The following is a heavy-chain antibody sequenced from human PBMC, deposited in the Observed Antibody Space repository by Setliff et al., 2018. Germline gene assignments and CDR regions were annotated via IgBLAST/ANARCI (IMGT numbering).Heavy chain of an antibody. D-gene: IGHD3-3*01. CDR3: ARMSGFQYIDV. CDR2: IYTDGST. J-gene: IGHJ6*03. V-gene: IGHV4-4*07. Sequence: SETLSLTCTVSGGSIRSYYWSWIRQSAGKGLECIGRIYTDGSTKYNPSLNSRVALSIDTSKNQFSLSLTSVTAEDTAVYYCARMSGFQYIDVWDKGTTVTVSS. CDR1: GGSIRSYY.